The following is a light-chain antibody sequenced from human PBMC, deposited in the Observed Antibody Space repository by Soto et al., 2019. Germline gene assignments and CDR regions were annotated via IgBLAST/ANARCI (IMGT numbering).Light chain of an antibody. CDR3: GSWDSSLSAYV. CDR2: TNS. J-gene: IGLJ1*01. V-gene: IGLV1-40*01. Sequence: QSALTQPPSVSGAPGQRVTISCTGSSSNIGAGYDVHWYQQLPGTAPKLLIYTNSNRPSGVPGRFSGSKSGTSASLAITGFQTGDEADYYCGSWDSSLSAYVFGTGTKVTVL. CDR1: SSNIGAGYD.